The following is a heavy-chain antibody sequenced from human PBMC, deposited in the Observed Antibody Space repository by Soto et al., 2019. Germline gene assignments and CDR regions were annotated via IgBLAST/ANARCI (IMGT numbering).Heavy chain of an antibody. Sequence: LVTLCVTCSVSGGSSSSSGDYWGWIRQAPGKGLEWIGRIYYSGSTYYNPSLKSRITISVDTSKNQFSLKLSSVTAADTAVYYCARHIDYWGQGTLVTVSS. J-gene: IGHJ4*02. CDR2: IYYSGST. CDR1: GGSSSSSGDY. CDR3: ARHIDY. V-gene: IGHV4-39*01.